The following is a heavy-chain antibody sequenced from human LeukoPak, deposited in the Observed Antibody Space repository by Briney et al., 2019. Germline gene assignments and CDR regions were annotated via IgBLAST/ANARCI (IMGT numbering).Heavy chain of an antibody. D-gene: IGHD4-17*01. Sequence: PSETLSLTCTVSGGSVSSGSYYWSWIRQPPGKGLEWIGYIYYSGSTNYNPSLKSRVTISVDTSKNQFSLKLSSVTAADTAVYYCARDPIYGDPGYWGQGTLVTVSS. CDR1: GGSVSSGSYY. CDR2: IYYSGST. CDR3: ARDPIYGDPGY. J-gene: IGHJ4*02. V-gene: IGHV4-61*01.